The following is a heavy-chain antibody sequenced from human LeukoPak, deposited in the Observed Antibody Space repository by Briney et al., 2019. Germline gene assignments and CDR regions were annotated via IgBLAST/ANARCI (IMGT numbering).Heavy chain of an antibody. Sequence: HTGGSLRLSCAASGFSFSKYWMHWVRHTPGEGLVWVSRIKEDGTYTSYADSVKGRFTISRDNARNTVFLQMNSLRAEDTAVYYCARVFDMGITPGDDFDFWGQGTLVTVSS. J-gene: IGHJ4*02. CDR1: GFSFSKYW. CDR3: ARVFDMGITPGDDFDF. CDR2: IKEDGTYT. V-gene: IGHV3-74*01. D-gene: IGHD3-9*01.